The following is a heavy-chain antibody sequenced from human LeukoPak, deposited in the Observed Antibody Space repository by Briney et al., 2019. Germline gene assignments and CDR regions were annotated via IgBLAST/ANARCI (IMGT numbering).Heavy chain of an antibody. CDR1: GGSISSYY. CDR2: IYTSGST. J-gene: IGHJ5*02. D-gene: IGHD3-3*01. CDR3: AREPQPYYDFWSGRNWFDP. V-gene: IGHV4-4*07. Sequence: KPSETLSLTCTVSGGSISSYYWSWIQQPAGKGLEWIGRIYTSGSTNYNPSLKSRVTISVDKSKNQFSLKLSSVTAADTAVYYCAREPQPYYDFWSGRNWFDPWGQGTLVTVSS.